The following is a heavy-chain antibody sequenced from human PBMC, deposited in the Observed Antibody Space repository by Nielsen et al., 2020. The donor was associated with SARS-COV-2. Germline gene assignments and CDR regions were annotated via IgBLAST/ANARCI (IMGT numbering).Heavy chain of an antibody. CDR1: GFTFDDYA. CDR2: ISWHSGSI. CDR3: AKVSYYDSSGYYDAFDI. V-gene: IGHV3-9*01. Sequence: SLKISCAASGFTFDDYAMHWVRQAPGKGLEWVSGISWHSGSIGYADSVKGRFTISRDNAKNSLYLQMNSLRAEDTALYYCAKVSYYDSSGYYDAFDIWGQGTMVTVSS. D-gene: IGHD3-22*01. J-gene: IGHJ3*02.